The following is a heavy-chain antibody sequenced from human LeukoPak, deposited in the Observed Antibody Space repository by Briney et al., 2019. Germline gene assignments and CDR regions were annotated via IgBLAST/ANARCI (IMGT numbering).Heavy chain of an antibody. D-gene: IGHD2-2*02. J-gene: IGHJ6*03. CDR1: GGSISSYY. Sequence: PSETLSLTCTVSGGSISSYYWSWIRQPAGKGLEWIGRIYTSGSTNYNPSLRSRATMSMDTSKNQFSLKLSSVTAADTAVYYCARDRDYCTSTSCYTGYYYYMDVWGKGTTVTVSS. CDR2: IYTSGST. CDR3: ARDRDYCTSTSCYTGYYYYMDV. V-gene: IGHV4-4*07.